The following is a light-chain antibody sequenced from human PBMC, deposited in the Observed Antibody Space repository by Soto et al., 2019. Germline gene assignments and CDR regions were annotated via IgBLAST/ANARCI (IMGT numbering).Light chain of an antibody. CDR1: QSVSSSF. CDR3: QQYITYST. CDR2: GAS. V-gene: IGKV3-20*01. Sequence: EIVLTQSPGTLSLSPGERATLSCRASQSVSSSFLAWYQQKVGQAPRLLIYGASSRATGIPDRFSGSGSGTDFTLTISRLEPDDFATYYCQQYITYSTFGQGTRLEIK. J-gene: IGKJ5*01.